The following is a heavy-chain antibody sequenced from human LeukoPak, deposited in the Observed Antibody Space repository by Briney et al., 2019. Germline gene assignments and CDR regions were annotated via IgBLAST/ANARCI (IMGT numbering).Heavy chain of an antibody. CDR1: GFMFSTYW. Sequence: GGSLRLSCAAAGFMFSTYWMTWVRQAPGKGREWVANIKQDGSEKYYVDSVKGRFTVSRDNAKNSLYLEMNSLRAEDTAVYYCARRGYFEFWSGYFQRLEGWFDPWGQGTLVTVSS. CDR3: ARRGYFEFWSGYFQRLEGWFDP. D-gene: IGHD3-3*01. CDR2: IKQDGSEK. J-gene: IGHJ5*02. V-gene: IGHV3-7*01.